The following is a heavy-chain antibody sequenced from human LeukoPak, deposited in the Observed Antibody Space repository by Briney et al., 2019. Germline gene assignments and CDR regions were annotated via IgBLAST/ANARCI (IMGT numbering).Heavy chain of an antibody. D-gene: IGHD3-22*01. J-gene: IGHJ4*02. CDR1: GFILGDYA. V-gene: IGHV3-49*04. Sequence: GGSLRLSCTAFGFILGDYAMRWVRQAPGKGLEWVGFIRTKAYGGTTEYAASVKSRFTSSRDDSNSIAYLQMNSLKTEDTAVYYCTRGSYYDSSPLEYWGQGTLVTVSS. CDR2: IRTKAYGGTT. CDR3: TRGSYYDSSPLEY.